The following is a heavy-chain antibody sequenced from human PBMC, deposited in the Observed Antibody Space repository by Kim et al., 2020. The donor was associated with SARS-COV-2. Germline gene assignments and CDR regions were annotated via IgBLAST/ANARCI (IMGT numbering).Heavy chain of an antibody. J-gene: IGHJ4*02. V-gene: IGHV3-48*02. CDR2: ITKTSDI. CDR1: GFDFSDFN. Sequence: GGSLRLSCVGSGFDFSDFNMNWVRQAPGKGLEWVSRITKTSDIRYADSVKGRFIVSRDNAKNSVFLQMNSLRDEDTAVYFCVRGVSGQVLNYLGQGTLFT. CDR3: VRGVSGQVLNY. D-gene: IGHD2-8*01.